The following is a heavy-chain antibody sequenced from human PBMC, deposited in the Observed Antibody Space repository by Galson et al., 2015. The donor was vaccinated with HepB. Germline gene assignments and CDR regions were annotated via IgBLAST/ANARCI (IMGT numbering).Heavy chain of an antibody. V-gene: IGHV3-73*01. CDR3: IAPVQGEYNWFDP. CDR2: IRSKANSYAT. Sequence: SLRLSCAASGFTFSGSAMHWVRQASGKGLEWVGRIRSKANSYATAYAASVKGRFTISRDDSKNTAYLQMNSLKTEDTAVYYCIAPVQGEYNWFDPWGQGTLVTVSS. J-gene: IGHJ5*02. CDR1: GFTFSGSA. D-gene: IGHD3-10*01.